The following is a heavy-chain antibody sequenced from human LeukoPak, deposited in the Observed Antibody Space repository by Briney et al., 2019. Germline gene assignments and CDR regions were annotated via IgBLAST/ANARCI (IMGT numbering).Heavy chain of an antibody. CDR1: GFIFNDYA. CDR2: ISWNSGRI. D-gene: IGHD3-10*01. CDR3: AKDGSYYSGNWFDP. J-gene: IGHJ5*02. V-gene: IGHV3-9*01. Sequence: GGSLRPSCAASGFIFNDYAMHWVRQAPGKGLEWVSSISWNSGRIDYAGSVKGRFTVSRDNAKNSLHLQMTSLRVDDTALYYCAKDGSYYSGNWFDPWGQGTMVTVSS.